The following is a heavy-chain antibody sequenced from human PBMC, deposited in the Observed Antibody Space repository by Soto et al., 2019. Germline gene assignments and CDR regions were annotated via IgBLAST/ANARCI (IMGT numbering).Heavy chain of an antibody. CDR1: GGAISSGGYY. V-gene: IGHV4-31*03. CDR2: IYYSGST. Sequence: QVQLQESGPGLVKPSQTLSLTCTVSGGAISSGGYYWSWIRQHPGKCLEWIGYIYYSGSTYYNPSLKSRVTISVDTSKNQFSLKLSSVTAADTAVYYCARDLRFRGFYGMDVWGQGTTVTVSS. J-gene: IGHJ6*02. D-gene: IGHD3-10*01. CDR3: ARDLRFRGFYGMDV.